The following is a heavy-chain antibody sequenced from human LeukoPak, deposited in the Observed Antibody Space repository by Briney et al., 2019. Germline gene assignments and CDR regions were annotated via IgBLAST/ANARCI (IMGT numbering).Heavy chain of an antibody. D-gene: IGHD3-22*01. CDR2: TSYDGSKE. Sequence: GGSPRLSCAASGFSFSSYGMHWVRQAPGKGLEWVAVTSYDGSKEYYADSVKGRFTISRDNSKNTLYLQMNSLRAEDTAVYYCAKPPYDSSGYYQSTFDYWGQGTLVTVSS. J-gene: IGHJ4*02. CDR1: GFSFSSYG. CDR3: AKPPYDSSGYYQSTFDY. V-gene: IGHV3-30*18.